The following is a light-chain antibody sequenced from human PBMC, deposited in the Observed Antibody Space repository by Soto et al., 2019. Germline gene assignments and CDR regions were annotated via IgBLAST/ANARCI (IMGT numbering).Light chain of an antibody. Sequence: DIVMTQSPLSLPVTPGESASISCRSSQSLLYSNGHDYLDWYVHKPGQSTQLLIYLGYTRASGVPDRFTGSGSGTDFTLTISIVEAEDIGVYYCMQGLQDRTFGQGTKVEIK. CDR3: MQGLQDRT. J-gene: IGKJ1*01. CDR1: QSLLYSNGHDY. CDR2: LGY. V-gene: IGKV2-28*01.